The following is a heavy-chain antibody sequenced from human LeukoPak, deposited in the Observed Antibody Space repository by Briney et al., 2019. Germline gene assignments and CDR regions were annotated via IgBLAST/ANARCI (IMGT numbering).Heavy chain of an antibody. CDR3: ARVPAFGYCSSTSCPNWFDP. J-gene: IGHJ5*02. CDR2: INPSGGST. CDR1: GHTFTGYY. V-gene: IGHV1-46*01. Sequence: ASVKVSCKASGHTFTGYYMHWVRQAPGQGLEWMGIINPSGGSTRYAQNFQGRVTMTRDMSTSTVYMELSSLRSEDTAVYYCARVPAFGYCSSTSCPNWFDPWGQGTLVTVSS. D-gene: IGHD2-2*01.